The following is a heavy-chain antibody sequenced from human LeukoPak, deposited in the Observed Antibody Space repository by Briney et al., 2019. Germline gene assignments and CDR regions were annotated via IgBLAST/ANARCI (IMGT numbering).Heavy chain of an antibody. CDR2: IYPGDSDT. V-gene: IGHV5-51*01. CDR3: ARSSTSFFSGNDAFDI. CDR1: GYSFTSYW. D-gene: IGHD2-2*01. Sequence: GESLKISCKGSGYSFTSYWIGWVRQMPGKGLEWMGFIYPGDSDTRYSPSFQGQVTISADKSSSTAYLQWSSLKASDTAMYYCARSSTSFFSGNDAFDIWGQGTMVTVSS. J-gene: IGHJ3*02.